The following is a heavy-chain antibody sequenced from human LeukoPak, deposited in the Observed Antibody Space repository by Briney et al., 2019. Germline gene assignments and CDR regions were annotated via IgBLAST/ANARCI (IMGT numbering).Heavy chain of an antibody. CDR3: ASWGFELRFLEWSSFDY. V-gene: IGHV1-69*05. J-gene: IGHJ4*02. CDR2: IIPIFGTA. D-gene: IGHD3-3*01. Sequence: GASVKVSCKASRGTCSSYAISWVRQAPGQGLDWMGGIIPIFGTANYAQKFQGRVTITTDESTSTAYMELSSLRSEDTAVYYCASWGFELRFLEWSSFDYWGQGTLVTVSS. CDR1: RGTCSSYA.